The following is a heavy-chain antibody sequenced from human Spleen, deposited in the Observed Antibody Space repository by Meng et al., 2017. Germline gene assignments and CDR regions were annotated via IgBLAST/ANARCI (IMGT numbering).Heavy chain of an antibody. CDR2: INTYNGKT. Sequence: QGPLGQSGAEVKRPGASVKVSCEASGYTLSSDGFSWGRQAPGQGLGWLGWINTYNGKTDYAQKFQGRITMTTDTFTSTAYMELRNLRSDDTAVYYCATRGNPYLNCWGQGTLVTVSS. CDR3: ATRGNPYLNC. CDR1: GYTLSSDG. V-gene: IGHV1-18*01. J-gene: IGHJ4*02.